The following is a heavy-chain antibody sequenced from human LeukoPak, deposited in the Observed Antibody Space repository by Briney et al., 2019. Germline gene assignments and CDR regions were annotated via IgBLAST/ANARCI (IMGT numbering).Heavy chain of an antibody. CDR1: GFTFSSYA. CDR3: AKNGNGPKAYYYYYMDV. V-gene: IGHV3-23*01. J-gene: IGHJ6*03. Sequence: GGSLRLSCAASGFTFSSYAMSWVRQAPGKGLEWVSAISGSGGSTYYADSVKGRFTISRDNSKNTLYLQMNSLRAEDTAVYYCAKNGNGPKAYYYYYMDVWGKGTTVTVSS. CDR2: ISGSGGST. D-gene: IGHD1-1*01.